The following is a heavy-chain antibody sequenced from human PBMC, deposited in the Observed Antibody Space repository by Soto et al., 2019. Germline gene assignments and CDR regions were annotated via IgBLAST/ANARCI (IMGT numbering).Heavy chain of an antibody. D-gene: IGHD3-10*01. CDR2: IWYDGSNK. CDR1: GFTFSSYG. CDR3: ARDPPGVTDDDYYGMDV. V-gene: IGHV3-33*01. J-gene: IGHJ6*02. Sequence: QVQLVESGGGVVQPGRSLRLSCAASGFTFSSYGMHWVRQAPGKGLEWVAVIWYDGSNKYYADSVKGRFTISRDNSKNTLYLQMNSLRAEDTAVYYCARDPPGVTDDDYYGMDVWGQGTTVNGSS.